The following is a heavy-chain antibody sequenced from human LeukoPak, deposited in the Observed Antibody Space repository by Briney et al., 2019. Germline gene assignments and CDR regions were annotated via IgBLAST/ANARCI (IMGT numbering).Heavy chain of an antibody. V-gene: IGHV3-48*03. D-gene: IGHD3-9*01. CDR1: GFTFSSYE. CDR2: ISSSGSTI. CDR3: AIVLRYFDWLYPYYS. Sequence: GGSLRLSCAASGFTFSSYEMNWVRQAPGKGLGWVSYISSSGSTIYYADSVKGRFTISRDNAKNSLYLQMNSLRAEDTAVYYCAIVLRYFDWLYPYYSWGQGTLVTASP. J-gene: IGHJ4*02.